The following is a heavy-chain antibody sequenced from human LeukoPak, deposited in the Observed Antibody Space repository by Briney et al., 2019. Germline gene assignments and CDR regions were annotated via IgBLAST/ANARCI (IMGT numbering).Heavy chain of an antibody. CDR2: ISSSSNSI. V-gene: IGHV3-48*01. CDR1: EFTFSSYN. J-gene: IGHJ4*02. Sequence: GGSLRLSCAASEFTFSSYNMNWVRQVPGKGLEWVSYISSSSNSIYYADSVKGRFTISRDNSKNTLYLQMNSLRAEDTAVYYCATLPGYFDYWGQGTLVTVSS. CDR3: ATLPGYFDY.